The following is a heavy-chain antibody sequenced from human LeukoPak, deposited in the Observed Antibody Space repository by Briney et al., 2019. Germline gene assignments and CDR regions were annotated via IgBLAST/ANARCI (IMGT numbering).Heavy chain of an antibody. V-gene: IGHV1-18*01. CDR1: GYTFISYG. CDR3: ARVRQWLVHRLLTYYFDY. Sequence: GASVKVSCKASGYTFISYGITWVRQAPGQGLEWMGWISPYTTKTNYAQSLQGRVTMTTDTSTSTAYMELRSLRSDDTAVYYCARVRQWLVHRLLTYYFDYWGQGTLVNVSS. J-gene: IGHJ4*02. CDR2: ISPYTTKT. D-gene: IGHD6-19*01.